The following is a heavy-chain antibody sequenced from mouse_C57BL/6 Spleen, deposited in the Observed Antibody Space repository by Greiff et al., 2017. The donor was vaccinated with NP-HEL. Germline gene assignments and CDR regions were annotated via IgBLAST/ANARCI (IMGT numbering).Heavy chain of an antibody. V-gene: IGHV5-17*01. CDR1: GFTFSDYG. Sequence: EVQVVESGGGLVKPGGSLKLSCAASGFTFSDYGMHWVRQAPEKGLEWVAYISSGSSTIYYADTVKGRFTISRDNAKNTLFLQMTSLRSEDTAMYYCASRDDGYYEGAMDYWGQGTSVTVSS. J-gene: IGHJ4*01. CDR3: ASRDDGYYEGAMDY. D-gene: IGHD2-3*01. CDR2: ISSGSSTI.